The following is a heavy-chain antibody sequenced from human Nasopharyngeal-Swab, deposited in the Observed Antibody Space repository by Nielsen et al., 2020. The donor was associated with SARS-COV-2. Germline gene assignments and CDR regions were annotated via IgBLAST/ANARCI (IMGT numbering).Heavy chain of an antibody. D-gene: IGHD3-3*01. Sequence: SGPPLVQPPQTLTLTCTFSGISLRPSGVGVGWVRPPPGKALEWLALIYWDGDKRYSPSLKSRLTITKDTSKNQVVLTMTNMDPVDTATYYCAHRLSGFWSGYFSYWGQGTLVTVSS. V-gene: IGHV2-5*02. J-gene: IGHJ4*02. CDR2: IYWDGDK. CDR3: AHRLSGFWSGYFSY. CDR1: GISLRPSGVG.